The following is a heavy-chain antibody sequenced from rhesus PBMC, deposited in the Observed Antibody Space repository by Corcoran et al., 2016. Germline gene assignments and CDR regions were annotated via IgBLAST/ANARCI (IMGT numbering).Heavy chain of an antibody. CDR1: VFTFGDYL. Sequence: EVQLVESGGGLVQPGGSLRLSCAASVFTFGDYLMIWVRQAPGKVLEWVASRTTTRKNSYYGDSGKGQFTLSRNNAKNELYRQMIGLRSEEPAVYYCTSKYSGNNEYWGQGVLVTVSS. CDR3: TSKYSGNNEY. CDR2: RTTTRKNS. D-gene: IGHD1-20*01. J-gene: IGHJ4*01. V-gene: IGHV3-7*01.